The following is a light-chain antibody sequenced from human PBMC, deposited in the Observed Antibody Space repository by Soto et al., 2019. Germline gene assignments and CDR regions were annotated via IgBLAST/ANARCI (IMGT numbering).Light chain of an antibody. J-gene: IGLJ3*02. CDR1: SSDVGGYNF. CDR2: EVN. CDR3: SSWTTSTTQV. V-gene: IGLV2-14*01. Sequence: QSALTQPASVSGSPGQSITISCTGTSSDVGGYNFVSWYQQHPGKAPKLMIYEVNNRPSGVSNLFSGSKSGNTASLTISGLQAEDEADYYCSSWTTSTTQVLGGGTKLTVL.